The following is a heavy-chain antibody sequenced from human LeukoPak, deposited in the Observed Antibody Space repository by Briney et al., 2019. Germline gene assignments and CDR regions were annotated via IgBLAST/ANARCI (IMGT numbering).Heavy chain of an antibody. CDR1: GGSISSSSYY. CDR2: IYYSGST. V-gene: IGHV4-39*01. D-gene: IGHD3-22*01. J-gene: IGHJ4*02. Sequence: ETLSLTCTVSGGSISSSSYYWGWIRQPPGKGLEWIGSIYYSGSTYYNPSLKSRVTISVDTSKNQFSLKLSSVTAADTAVYYCARHGEVADSSGYYCGEFDYWGQGTLVTVSS. CDR3: ARHGEVADSSGYYCGEFDY.